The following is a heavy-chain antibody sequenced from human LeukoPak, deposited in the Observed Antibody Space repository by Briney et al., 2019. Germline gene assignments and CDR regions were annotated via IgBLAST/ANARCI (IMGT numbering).Heavy chain of an antibody. D-gene: IGHD6-13*01. CDR3: ANPDPAAAGPGY. CDR1: GFPFSSYG. V-gene: IGHV3-30*02. Sequence: PGGSLRLSCAASGFPFSSYGMHWVRQAPGKGLEWVAFIRYDGSNKYYADSVNGRFTISRDNSKNTLYLQMNSLRPEDTAVYYCANPDPAAAGPGYWGQGTLVTVSS. CDR2: IRYDGSNK. J-gene: IGHJ4*02.